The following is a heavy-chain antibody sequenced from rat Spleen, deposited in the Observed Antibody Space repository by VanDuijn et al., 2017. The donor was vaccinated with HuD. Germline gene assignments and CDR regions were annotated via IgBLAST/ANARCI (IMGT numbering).Heavy chain of an antibody. J-gene: IGHJ2*01. CDR2: IWGDGST. V-gene: IGHV2-47*01. CDR1: GLSLTSNS. CDR3: AREIRDY. Sequence: QVQLKESGPGLVQPSQTLSLTCTVSGLSLTSNSVSWIRQPPGKGLEWMGVIWGDGSTDYNSALKSRLSISRDTSKSQVFLKMSSLQTEDTATYYCAREIRDYWGQGVMVTVSS.